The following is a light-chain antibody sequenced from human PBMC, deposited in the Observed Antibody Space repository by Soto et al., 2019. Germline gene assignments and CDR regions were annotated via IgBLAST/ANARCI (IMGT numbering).Light chain of an antibody. J-gene: IGKJ2*01. V-gene: IGKV1-39*01. CDR1: QTITSY. Sequence: DIQMTQSPTSLSASVGDRVTITCRASQTITSYLNWFQQKPGKAPKLLIHAASSLQSGVPSRFSGSGSGTDFSLTISSLQPEDFGTYYCQQSYSTPYTFGQGTNLEIK. CDR2: AAS. CDR3: QQSYSTPYT.